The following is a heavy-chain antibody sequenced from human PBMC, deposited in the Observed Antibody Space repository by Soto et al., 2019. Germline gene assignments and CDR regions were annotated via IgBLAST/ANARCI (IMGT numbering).Heavy chain of an antibody. CDR3: ARARRNLRITIFGVVIIQPFDY. CDR2: ISSSGSTI. J-gene: IGHJ4*02. CDR1: GFTFSDYY. D-gene: IGHD3-3*01. Sequence: PGGSLRLSCAASGFTFSDYYMSWIRQAPGKGLEWVSYISSSGSTIYYADSVKGRFTISRDNAKNSLYLQMNSLRAEDTAVYYCARARRNLRITIFGVVIIQPFDYWGQGT. V-gene: IGHV3-11*01.